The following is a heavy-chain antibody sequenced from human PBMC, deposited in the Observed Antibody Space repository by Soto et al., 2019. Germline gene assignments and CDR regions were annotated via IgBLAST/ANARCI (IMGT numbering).Heavy chain of an antibody. D-gene: IGHD6-19*01. Sequence: QVQLQESGPRLVKPSETLSLTCTVPGGSVSSGSYYWSWIRQPPGKGLEWIGYIYYSVSTNYNPSLKSRVTISVDTSKNQFSLKVSSVTAADTAVYYCASYSSGWYDVIYWGQGTLVTVSS. CDR1: GGSVSSGSYY. J-gene: IGHJ4*02. CDR2: IYYSVST. CDR3: ASYSSGWYDVIY. V-gene: IGHV4-61*01.